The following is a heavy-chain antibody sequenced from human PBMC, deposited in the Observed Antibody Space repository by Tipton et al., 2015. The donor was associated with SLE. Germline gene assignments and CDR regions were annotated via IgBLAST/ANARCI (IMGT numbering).Heavy chain of an antibody. CDR2: IFPPFGTA. CDR1: GGSFSNYG. CDR3: AGALYSTPPDY. D-gene: IGHD6-13*01. Sequence: QSGAEVKKPGSSVKVSCKASGGSFSNYGISWVRQAPGQGLEWMGGIFPPFGTANFAQKFQGRVTITADESTTTAYMELRSLRSEDTAMYDCAGALYSTPPDYWGQGTLVTASS. V-gene: IGHV1-69*01. J-gene: IGHJ4*02.